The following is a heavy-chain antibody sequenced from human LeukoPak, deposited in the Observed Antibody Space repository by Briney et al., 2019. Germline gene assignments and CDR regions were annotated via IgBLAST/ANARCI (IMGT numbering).Heavy chain of an antibody. CDR1: GGSFSGYY. J-gene: IGHJ5*02. D-gene: IGHD6-13*01. Sequence: SETLSLTCAVYGGSFSGYYWSWIRQPPGKGLEWIGEINHSGSTNYNPSLKSRVTISVDTSKNQFSLKLSSVTAADTAVYYCARSSWTYNWFDPLGQGTLVTVAS. V-gene: IGHV4-34*01. CDR2: INHSGST. CDR3: ARSSWTYNWFDP.